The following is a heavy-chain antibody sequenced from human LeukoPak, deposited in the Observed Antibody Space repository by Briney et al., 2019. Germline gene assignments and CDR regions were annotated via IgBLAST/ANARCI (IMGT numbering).Heavy chain of an antibody. V-gene: IGHV3-11*04. Sequence: PGGSLRLSCAASGFIFSDYYMSWIRQAPGKGLEWVSYISSSGSTVYYADSAKGRFTISRDNAKNSLYLQMNSLRDEDTAVYYCARDTLVYADSPDAFDIWGQGTMVTVSS. CDR2: ISSSGSTV. D-gene: IGHD4-17*01. CDR1: GFIFSDYY. CDR3: ARDTLVYADSPDAFDI. J-gene: IGHJ3*02.